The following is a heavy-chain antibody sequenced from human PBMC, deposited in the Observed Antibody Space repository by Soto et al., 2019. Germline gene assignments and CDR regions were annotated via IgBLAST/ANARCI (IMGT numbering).Heavy chain of an antibody. V-gene: IGHV3-30*03. Sequence: VPLVESGGGVVQPERSLRLSYAASGFTFSGYGMHWVRQAPGKGLEWVAVISYDGSNKYYGDSVKGRFTISRDNSKNTLYLQMNSLRAEDTAVYYCATVADTNGFDYWGQGTLVTVSS. CDR2: ISYDGSNK. CDR1: GFTFSGYG. CDR3: ATVADTNGFDY. J-gene: IGHJ4*02. D-gene: IGHD6-19*01.